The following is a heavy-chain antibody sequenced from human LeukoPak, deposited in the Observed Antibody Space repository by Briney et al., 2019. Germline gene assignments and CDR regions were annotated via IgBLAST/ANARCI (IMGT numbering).Heavy chain of an antibody. V-gene: IGHV3-23*01. CDR3: AREPPRERWFDT. D-gene: IGHD1-1*01. J-gene: IGHJ5*02. CDR1: GFTFSSYA. CDR2: ISGSGGST. Sequence: GGSLRLSCAASGFTFSSYAMSWVRQAPGKGLEWVSAISGSGGSTYYADSVKGRFTISRDNAKNSLYLQMNSLRAEDTAVYYCAREPPRERWFDTWGQGTLVTVYS.